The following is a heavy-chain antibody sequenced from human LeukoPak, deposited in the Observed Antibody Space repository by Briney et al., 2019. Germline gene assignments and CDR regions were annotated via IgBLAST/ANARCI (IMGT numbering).Heavy chain of an antibody. J-gene: IGHJ1*01. V-gene: IGHV4-39*01. Sequence: SETLSLTCTVSGGSISSSSYYWAWIRQPPGKGLEWIGSIYYSGSTYYNPSLKSRVTISVDTSKNQFSLKLSSVTAADTAVFYCARHVPYYDSSGSTLGHFQHWGQGTLVTVSS. CDR2: IYYSGST. CDR1: GGSISSSSYY. CDR3: ARHVPYYDSSGSTLGHFQH. D-gene: IGHD3-22*01.